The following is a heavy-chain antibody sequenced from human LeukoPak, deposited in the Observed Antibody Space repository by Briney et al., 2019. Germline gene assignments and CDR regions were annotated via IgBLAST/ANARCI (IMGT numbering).Heavy chain of an antibody. CDR2: ISYDGSNK. D-gene: IGHD6-19*01. CDR3: AKDRRYSSGWYVFDP. Sequence: GGSLRLSCAASGLTFSSYGMHWVRQAPGKGLEWVAVISYDGSNKYYADSVKGRFTISRDNSKNTLYLQMNSLRAEDTAVYYCAKDRRYSSGWYVFDPWGQGTLVTVSP. V-gene: IGHV3-30*18. CDR1: GLTFSSYG. J-gene: IGHJ5*02.